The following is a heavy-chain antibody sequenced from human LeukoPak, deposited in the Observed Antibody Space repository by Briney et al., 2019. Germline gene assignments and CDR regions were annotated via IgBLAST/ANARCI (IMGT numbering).Heavy chain of an antibody. CDR1: GFTFSSYA. D-gene: IGHD6-19*01. Sequence: GSLRLSCAASGFTFSSYAMSWVRQAPGKGLEWVSAISGSGGSTYYADSMKGRFSISRDNSKNTLYLQMNSLRAEDTAVYYCARLSTGDSSGWSLDYWGQGTLVTVSS. J-gene: IGHJ4*02. CDR2: ISGSGGST. CDR3: ARLSTGDSSGWSLDY. V-gene: IGHV3-23*01.